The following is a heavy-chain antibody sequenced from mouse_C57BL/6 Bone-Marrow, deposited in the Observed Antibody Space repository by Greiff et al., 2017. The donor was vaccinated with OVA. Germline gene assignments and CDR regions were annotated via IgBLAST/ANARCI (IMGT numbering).Heavy chain of an antibody. J-gene: IGHJ2*01. CDR3: ARSEGLPYFDY. D-gene: IGHD2-4*01. CDR1: GYTFTSYW. CDR2: IDPSDSYT. V-gene: IGHV1-69*01. Sequence: QVQLQQSGAELVMPGASVKLSCKASGYTFTSYWMHWVKQRPGQGLEWIGEIDPSDSYTNYNQKFKGKSTLTVDKSSSTAYMQLSSLTSEDSAVYYGARSEGLPYFDYWGQGTTLTVSS.